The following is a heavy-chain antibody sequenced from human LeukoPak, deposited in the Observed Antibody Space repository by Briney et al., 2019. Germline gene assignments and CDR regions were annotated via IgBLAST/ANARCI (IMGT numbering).Heavy chain of an antibody. Sequence: TSETLSLTCTVSGGSISSYYWSWIRQPPGKGLEWIGYIYYSGSTNYNPSLKSRVTISVDTSKNQFSLKLSSVTAADTAVYYCASSRGSYYVLDYWGQGTLVTVSS. J-gene: IGHJ4*02. D-gene: IGHD1-26*01. V-gene: IGHV4-59*01. CDR1: GGSISSYY. CDR2: IYYSGST. CDR3: ASSRGSYYVLDY.